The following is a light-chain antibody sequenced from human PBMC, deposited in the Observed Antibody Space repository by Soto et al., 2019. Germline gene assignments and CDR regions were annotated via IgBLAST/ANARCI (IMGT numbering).Light chain of an antibody. CDR2: INSNGSH. J-gene: IGLJ3*02. CDR3: QTWGTGIVV. Sequence: QSVLTQSPSASASPGASVKLTCTLSSGHIDNAIAWHQQQPEKGPRFLMKINSNGSHSKGDGIPDRFSGSSSGAERYVTISSLQSEDEADYYCQTWGTGIVVFGGGTQLTVL. CDR1: SGHIDNA. V-gene: IGLV4-69*02.